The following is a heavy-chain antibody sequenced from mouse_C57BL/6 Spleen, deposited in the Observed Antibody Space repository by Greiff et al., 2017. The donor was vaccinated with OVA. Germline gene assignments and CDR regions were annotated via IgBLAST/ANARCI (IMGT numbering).Heavy chain of an antibody. D-gene: IGHD2-3*01. CDR2: INYDGSST. CDR3: ARSGWSDYAMDY. J-gene: IGHJ4*01. V-gene: IGHV5-16*01. CDR1: GFTFSDYY. Sequence: EVMLVESEGGLVQPGSSMKLSCTASGFTFSDYYMAWVRQVPEKGLEWVANINYDGSSTYYLDSLKSRFIISRDNAKNILYLQMSSLKSEDTATYYCARSGWSDYAMDYWGQGTSVTVSS.